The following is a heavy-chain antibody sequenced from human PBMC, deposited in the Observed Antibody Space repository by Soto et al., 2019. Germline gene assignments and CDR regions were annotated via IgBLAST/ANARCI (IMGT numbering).Heavy chain of an antibody. CDR3: ARGMYYGSGRDYGMDV. Sequence: SETLSLTCAVSGGSISSGGYSWNWIRQPPGKGLEWIGYIYHSGSTYYNPSLESRVTISVDRSKNQFSLKLSSVTAADTAVYYCARGMYYGSGRDYGMDVWGQGTTVTAP. D-gene: IGHD3-10*01. V-gene: IGHV4-30-2*01. CDR1: GGSISSGGYS. CDR2: IYHSGST. J-gene: IGHJ6*02.